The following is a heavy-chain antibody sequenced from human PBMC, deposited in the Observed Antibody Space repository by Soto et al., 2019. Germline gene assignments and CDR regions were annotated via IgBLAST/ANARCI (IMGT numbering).Heavy chain of an antibody. CDR2: ISSSGSTI. J-gene: IGHJ6*02. CDR1: GFTFSSYE. V-gene: IGHV3-48*03. Sequence: EVQLVESGGGLVQPGGSLRLSCAASGFTFSSYEMNWVRQAPGKGLEWVSYISSSGSTIYYADSVKGRFTISRDNAKNSLYLQMNSLRAEDTAVYYCARETSATVVTLCGIDVWGQGTTVTVSS. CDR3: ARETSATVVTLCGIDV. D-gene: IGHD4-17*01.